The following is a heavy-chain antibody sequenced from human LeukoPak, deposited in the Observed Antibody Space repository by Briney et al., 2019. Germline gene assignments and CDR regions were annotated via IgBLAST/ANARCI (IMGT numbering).Heavy chain of an antibody. J-gene: IGHJ5*02. CDR1: GFTFSSYA. CDR3: ARGRGGDNSNWFDP. D-gene: IGHD1-20*01. CDR2: ISGSGGST. Sequence: GGSLRLPCAASGFTFSSYAMSWVRQAPGKGLEWVSAISGSGGSTYYADSVKGRFTISRDNANNSLYLQMTGLRAEDTAVYYCARGRGGDNSNWFDPWGPGTLVTVSS. V-gene: IGHV3-23*01.